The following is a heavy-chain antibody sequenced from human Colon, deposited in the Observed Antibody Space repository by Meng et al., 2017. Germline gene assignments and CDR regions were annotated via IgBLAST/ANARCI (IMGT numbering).Heavy chain of an antibody. CDR1: RYNFNNYW. V-gene: IGHV5-51*01. CDR3: ARVRGYFGGNRVFYGLDV. D-gene: IGHD3-10*01. Sequence: ESLRLSCTGSRYNFNNYWIAWVRQMPGKPLEWMGIIYPGESETSYRPAFQGEVTISGDESMNSAYLQLGSLRPSDTAMFYCARVRGYFGGNRVFYGLDVWGQGTTVTVSS. CDR2: IYPGESET. J-gene: IGHJ6*02.